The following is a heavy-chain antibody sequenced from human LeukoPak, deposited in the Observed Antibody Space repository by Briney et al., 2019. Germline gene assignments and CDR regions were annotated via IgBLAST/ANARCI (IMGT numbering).Heavy chain of an antibody. CDR2: INSDGRST. CDR1: GFTFSSYW. Sequence: PGGAVRLSCAASGFTFSSYWMHWVRQAPGKGLVWVSRINSDGRSTSYADSVKGRFTISRDNAKNTLYLQMNSLRAEDTAVYYCARNSSSSDFDYWGQGTLVTVSS. J-gene: IGHJ4*02. CDR3: ARNSSSSDFDY. V-gene: IGHV3-74*01. D-gene: IGHD6-13*01.